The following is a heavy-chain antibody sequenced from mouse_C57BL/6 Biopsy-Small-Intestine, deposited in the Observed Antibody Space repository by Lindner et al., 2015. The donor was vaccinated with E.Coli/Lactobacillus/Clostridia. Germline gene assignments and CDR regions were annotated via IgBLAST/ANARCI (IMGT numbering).Heavy chain of an antibody. V-gene: IGHV1-81*01. Sequence: QESGAELARPGASVKLSCKASGYTFPSYGISWVKQRIGQGLEWIGEINPRSSNTYYNEKFKDKATLTADKSSSTAYMQLSSLTSEDSAVYFCIRVENYYVLDYWGQGTSVTVSS. CDR2: INPRSSNT. J-gene: IGHJ4*01. CDR3: IRVENYYVLDY. CDR1: GYTFPSYG.